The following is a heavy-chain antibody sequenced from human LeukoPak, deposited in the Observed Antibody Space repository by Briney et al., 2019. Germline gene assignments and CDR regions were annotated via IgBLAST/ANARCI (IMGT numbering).Heavy chain of an antibody. CDR3: ARGFNTDYYGSGSYIN. Sequence: SETLSLTCTVSGGSISSYYWSWIRQPPGKGLEWIGYIYYSGSTNYNPSLKSRVTISVDTSKNQFSLKLSSVTAADTAVYYCARGFNTDYYGSGSYINWGQGTLVTVSS. J-gene: IGHJ4*02. CDR1: GGSISSYY. CDR2: IYYSGST. V-gene: IGHV4-59*01. D-gene: IGHD3-10*01.